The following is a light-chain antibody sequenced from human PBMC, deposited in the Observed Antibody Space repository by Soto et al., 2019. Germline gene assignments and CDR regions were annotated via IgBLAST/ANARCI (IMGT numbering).Light chain of an antibody. CDR2: KAS. Sequence: IQMTQSPSTLSASAGDRVTITCRASQSISSWLAWYQQKPGKAPKLLIYKASSLESGVPSRFSGSGSGTEFPLTISSLQPDDFATYYCQQYYSYFRTFGQGPMVEIK. J-gene: IGKJ1*01. CDR1: QSISSW. CDR3: QQYYSYFRT. V-gene: IGKV1-5*03.